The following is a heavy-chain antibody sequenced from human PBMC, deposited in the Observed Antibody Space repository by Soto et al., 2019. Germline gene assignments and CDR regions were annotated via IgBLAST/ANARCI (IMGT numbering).Heavy chain of an antibody. V-gene: IGHV3-74*01. CDR3: ARGEPGCRYGQVDL. Sequence: PGGSLRLSCEAPGFTFTMYWMHWVRQAPGKGLVWVSRVNSDGTGTTYADSVKGRFTVSRDNAKNSVFLQMDSLRAEDAGAYFCARGEPGCRYGQVDLWGQGNLVTVSS. D-gene: IGHD5-18*01. CDR2: VNSDGTGT. CDR1: GFTFTMYW. J-gene: IGHJ1*01.